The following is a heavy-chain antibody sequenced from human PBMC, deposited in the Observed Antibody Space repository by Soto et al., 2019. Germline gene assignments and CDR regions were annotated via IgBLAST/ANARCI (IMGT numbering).Heavy chain of an antibody. J-gene: IGHJ6*03. CDR1: GYTFTSYG. CDR3: ARQEPYYYGSGAWYYMYV. CDR2: ISAYNGNT. Sequence: QVQLVQSGAEVKKPGASVKVSCKASGYTFTSYGISWVRQAPGQGLEWIGWISAYNGNTNYAQKLQGRVTMTTDTSTSTAYMELRSLRSDDTAVYYCARQEPYYYGSGAWYYMYVWGKGTTVTVSS. D-gene: IGHD3-10*01. V-gene: IGHV1-18*01.